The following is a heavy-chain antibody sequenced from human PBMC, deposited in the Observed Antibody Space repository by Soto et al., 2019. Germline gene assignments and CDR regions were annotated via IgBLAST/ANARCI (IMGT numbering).Heavy chain of an antibody. CDR3: ARSYYDSTGFAVDP. D-gene: IGHD3-22*01. CDR2: MYFGGSF. V-gene: IGHV4-34*11. CDR1: GGSFSDYY. J-gene: IGHJ5*02. Sequence: SETLSLTCAVYGGSFSDYYWSWIRQPPGKGLEWIGFMYFGGSFNYNPSLTSRATISVETSKNQFSMKLTSVTASDTAVYYCARSYYDSTGFAVDPWGQGTLVTVSS.